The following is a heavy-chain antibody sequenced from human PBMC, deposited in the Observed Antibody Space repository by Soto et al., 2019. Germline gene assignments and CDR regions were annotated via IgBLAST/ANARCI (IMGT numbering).Heavy chain of an antibody. Sequence: SVKVSCKASGFTFTSSAMQWVRQARGQRLEWIGWIVVGSGNTNYAQKFQERVTITRDMSTSTAYMELSSLRSEDTAVYYCAAGPDYGDYVEVSWGQGTLVTVSS. D-gene: IGHD4-17*01. J-gene: IGHJ5*02. CDR3: AAGPDYGDYVEVS. CDR2: IVVGSGNT. CDR1: GFTFTSSA. V-gene: IGHV1-58*02.